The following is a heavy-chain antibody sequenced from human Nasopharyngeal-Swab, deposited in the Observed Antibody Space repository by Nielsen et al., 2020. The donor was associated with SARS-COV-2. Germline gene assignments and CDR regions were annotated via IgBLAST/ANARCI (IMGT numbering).Heavy chain of an antibody. CDR3: ARYSRSSWSSRRDY. J-gene: IGHJ4*02. D-gene: IGHD6-13*01. V-gene: IGHV4-34*01. Sequence: WIRQPPGKGLEWIGEINHSGSTNYNPSLKSRVTISVDTSKNQFSLKLSSVTAADTAVYYCARYSRSSWSSRRDYWGQGALVTASS. CDR2: INHSGST.